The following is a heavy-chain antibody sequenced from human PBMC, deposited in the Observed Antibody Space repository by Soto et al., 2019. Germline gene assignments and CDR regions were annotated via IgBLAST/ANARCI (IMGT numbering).Heavy chain of an antibody. CDR2: ISSSSSYI. V-gene: IGHV3-21*01. J-gene: IGHJ6*02. CDR3: ARSIWSGYTYYYYGMDV. D-gene: IGHD3-3*01. CDR1: GFTFSSYS. Sequence: GGSLTLSCVDSGFTFSSYSMNWIRQAPGEGLEWVSSISSSSSYIYYADSVKGRFTISRDNAKNSLYLQMNSLRAEDTAVYYCARSIWSGYTYYYYGMDVWGQGTTVTVSS.